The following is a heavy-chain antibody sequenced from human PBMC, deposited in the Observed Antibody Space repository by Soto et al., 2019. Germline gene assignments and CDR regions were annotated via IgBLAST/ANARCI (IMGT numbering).Heavy chain of an antibody. D-gene: IGHD4-17*01. CDR3: ARRPVTYYFDY. CDR2: ISYDGSNT. Sequence: PGGSLRLSCAASGVTFSSYAMHWVRQAPGKGLEWVAVISYDGSNTYYADSVKGRFTISRDNSKNTLSLRMDSLRADDTAVYFCARRPVTYYFDYWGQGTLVTVSS. V-gene: IGHV3-30-3*02. CDR1: GVTFSSYA. J-gene: IGHJ4*02.